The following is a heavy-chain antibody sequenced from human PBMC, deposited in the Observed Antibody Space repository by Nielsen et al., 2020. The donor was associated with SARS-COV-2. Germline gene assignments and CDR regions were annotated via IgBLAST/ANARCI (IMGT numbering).Heavy chain of an antibody. J-gene: IGHJ4*02. D-gene: IGHD2-2*01. CDR1: GFTFSSYE. CDR2: ISSSGSTI. CDR3: AKGRDCNSVSCYGVSDY. Sequence: EGSLRLSCAASGFTFSSYEMNWVRQAPGKGLEWVSYISSSGSTIYYTDSVKGRFTISRDNAKNSLYLQMNSLRAEDMAVYYCAKGRDCNSVSCYGVSDYWGQGTLVTVSS. V-gene: IGHV3-48*03.